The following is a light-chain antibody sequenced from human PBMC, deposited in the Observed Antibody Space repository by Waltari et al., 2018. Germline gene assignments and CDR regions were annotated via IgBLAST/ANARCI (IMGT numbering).Light chain of an antibody. CDR2: EVS. CDR3: SSYAGSNNVV. CDR1: SRDVGGYNY. J-gene: IGLJ2*01. V-gene: IGLV2-8*01. Sequence: QSALTQPPSASGSPGQSVTISCTGTSRDVGGYNYVSWYQQHPGKAPNLLIYEVSTRPSGVPDRFPGSKSGNTASLTVSGLQAEDEADYYCSSYAGSNNVVFGGGTKLTVL.